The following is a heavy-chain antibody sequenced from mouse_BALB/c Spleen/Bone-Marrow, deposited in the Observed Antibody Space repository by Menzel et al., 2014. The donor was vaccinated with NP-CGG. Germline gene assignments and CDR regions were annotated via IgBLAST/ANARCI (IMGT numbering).Heavy chain of an antibody. J-gene: IGHJ1*01. CDR2: ISSDSDTI. D-gene: IGHD2-4*01. CDR3: TRDHDYDWYFDV. V-gene: IGHV5-17*02. Sequence: EVQGVESGGGLVQPGGSRKLSCTASGFTFSSFGMHWVRQAPGKGLEWVAYISSDSDTIYYADTVKGRFTISRDNPKNTLFLQMTSLRSEDTAMYYCTRDHDYDWYFDVWGAGTTVTVSS. CDR1: GFTFSSFG.